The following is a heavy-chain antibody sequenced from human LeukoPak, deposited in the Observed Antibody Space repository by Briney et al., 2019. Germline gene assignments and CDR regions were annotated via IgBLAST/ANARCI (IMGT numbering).Heavy chain of an antibody. Sequence: TLSLTCAVSGGSLSSGGYSWRWIRQPPGRGLEWIGYIYHSGSTYYNPSLKSRVTISVDRSKNQFSLKLSSVTAADTAVYYCARVWSGYPYYFDYWGQGTLVTVSS. V-gene: IGHV4-30-2*01. D-gene: IGHD3-3*01. CDR3: ARVWSGYPYYFDY. CDR1: GGSLSSGGYS. CDR2: IYHSGST. J-gene: IGHJ4*02.